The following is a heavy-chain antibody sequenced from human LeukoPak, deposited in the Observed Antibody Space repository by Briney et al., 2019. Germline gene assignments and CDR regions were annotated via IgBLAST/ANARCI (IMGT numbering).Heavy chain of an antibody. V-gene: IGHV3-23*01. CDR2: ISGSGGST. Sequence: GGSLRLSCAASGFTFSSYAMSWVRQAPGKGLEWVSAISGSGGSTCYADSVKGRFTISRDNSRDTLYLQMNSLRAEDAAVYYCAKGYYDYVWGSYYFDYWGQGTLVTVSS. D-gene: IGHD3-16*01. J-gene: IGHJ4*02. CDR3: AKGYYDYVWGSYYFDY. CDR1: GFTFSSYA.